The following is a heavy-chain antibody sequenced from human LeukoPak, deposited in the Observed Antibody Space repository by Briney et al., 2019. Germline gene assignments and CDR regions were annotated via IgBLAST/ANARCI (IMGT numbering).Heavy chain of an antibody. CDR2: IYYSGST. CDR1: GGSISSGGYY. CDR3: AREGYYYYDSSGYYHFDY. J-gene: IGHJ4*02. D-gene: IGHD3-22*01. Sequence: ASQTLSLTCTVSGGSISSGGYYWSWIRQHPGKGLEWIGYIYYSGSTYYNPSLKSRVTILVDTSKNQFSLKLSSVTAADTAVYYCAREGYYYYDSSGYYHFDYWGQGTLVTVSS. V-gene: IGHV4-31*03.